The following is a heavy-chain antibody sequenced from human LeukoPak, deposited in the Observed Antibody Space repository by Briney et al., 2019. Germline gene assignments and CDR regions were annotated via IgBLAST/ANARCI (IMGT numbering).Heavy chain of an antibody. J-gene: IGHJ4*02. V-gene: IGHV3-23*01. CDR2: ISGSGGST. CDR3: ARDSRLWYYDSSGILFDY. Sequence: GVLRLSCAASGFTFSSYAMSWVRQAPGKGLEWVSAISGSGGSTYYADSVKGRFTISRDNSKNTLYLQMSSLRAEDTAVYYCARDSRLWYYDSSGILFDYWGQGTLVTVSS. CDR1: GFTFSSYA. D-gene: IGHD3-22*01.